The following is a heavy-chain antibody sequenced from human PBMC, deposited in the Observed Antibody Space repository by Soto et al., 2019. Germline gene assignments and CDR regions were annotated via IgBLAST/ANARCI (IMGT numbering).Heavy chain of an antibody. V-gene: IGHV4-31*03. CDR1: GGSISSGGYY. D-gene: IGHD2-21*02. Sequence: QVQLQESGPGLVKPSQTLSLTCTVSGGSISSGGYYWSWIRQHPGKGLEWIGYIYYSGSTYYNPSLKSRVTRSVDTSKSQFSLKLSSVTAAVTAVYYCARGGYCGGDCYSFDYWGQGTLVTVSS. CDR2: IYYSGST. CDR3: ARGGYCGGDCYSFDY. J-gene: IGHJ4*02.